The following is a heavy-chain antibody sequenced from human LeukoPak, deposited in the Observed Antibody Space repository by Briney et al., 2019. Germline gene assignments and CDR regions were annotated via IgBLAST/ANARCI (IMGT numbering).Heavy chain of an antibody. CDR1: GFTFSSYE. V-gene: IGHV3-7*01. CDR2: IQQDGSEK. D-gene: IGHD1-26*01. CDR3: ARDKIVGATHFDY. Sequence: PGGSLRLSCAASGFTFSSYEMNWVRQAPGKGLEWVANIQQDGSEKYYVDSVKGRFTISRDNAKNSLYLQMNSLRAEDTAVYYCARDKIVGATHFDYWGQGTLVTVSS. J-gene: IGHJ4*02.